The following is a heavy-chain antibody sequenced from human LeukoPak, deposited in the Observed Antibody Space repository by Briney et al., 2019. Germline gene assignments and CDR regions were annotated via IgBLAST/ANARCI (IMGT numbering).Heavy chain of an antibody. CDR1: GGTFITYA. D-gene: IGHD3-10*01. Sequence: SVKVSCKASGGTFITYAVNWVRQAPGQGLEWMGGIIPLFGKANYAQKFQGRVTITTDESTSTAYMELSSLRSEDTAIYYCARVFARGGEISGSYYYYWGQGTLVTVSS. V-gene: IGHV1-69*05. J-gene: IGHJ4*02. CDR3: ARVFARGGEISGSYYYY. CDR2: IIPLFGKA.